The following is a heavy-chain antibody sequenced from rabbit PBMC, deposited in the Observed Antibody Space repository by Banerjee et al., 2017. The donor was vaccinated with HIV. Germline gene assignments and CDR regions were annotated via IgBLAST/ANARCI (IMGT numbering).Heavy chain of an antibody. CDR2: IYAGDSRT. V-gene: IGHV1S45*01. D-gene: IGHD4-1*01. J-gene: IGHJ3*01. CDR1: GFDFSSDA. Sequence: QEQLDESGGDLVKPEGSLTLTCKASGFDFSSDAMCWVRQAPGKGLEWIGCIYAGDSRTWYANWAKGRFTISKTSPTTVTLQMTSLTAADTATYFCARDLAGVIGWNFNFWGQGTLVTVS. CDR3: ARDLAGVIGWNFNF.